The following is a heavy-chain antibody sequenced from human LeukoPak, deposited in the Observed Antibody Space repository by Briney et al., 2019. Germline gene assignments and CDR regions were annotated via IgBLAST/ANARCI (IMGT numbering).Heavy chain of an antibody. CDR1: GFTFTTYW. J-gene: IGHJ4*02. D-gene: IGHD3-3*01. Sequence: PGGSLRLSCAASGFTFTTYWMSWVRQAPGKGLEWVANIKQDGNEKYYVDSVKGRFTISRDNSKNTLYLQMNSLRAEDTAVYYCAKDPMRRFLEWLPRYWGQGTLVTVSS. CDR2: IKQDGNEK. V-gene: IGHV3-7*03. CDR3: AKDPMRRFLEWLPRY.